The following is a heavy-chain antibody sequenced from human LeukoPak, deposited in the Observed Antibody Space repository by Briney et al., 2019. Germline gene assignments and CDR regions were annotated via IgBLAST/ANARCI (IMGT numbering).Heavy chain of an antibody. CDR1: GDSIASSSYY. CDR3: ARQGITRDFDY. V-gene: IGHV4-39*01. D-gene: IGHD7-27*01. J-gene: IGHJ4*02. CDR2: TSGSA. Sequence: SETLSLTCTVSGDSIASSSYYWGWIRQPPGKGLEWIGSTSGSAYYNPSLKSRVTISVDTSKNQLSLKLTSVTAADTAVYYCARQGITRDFDYWGQGTLVTVSS.